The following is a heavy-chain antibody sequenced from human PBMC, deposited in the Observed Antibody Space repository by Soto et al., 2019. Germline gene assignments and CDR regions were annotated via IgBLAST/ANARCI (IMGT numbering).Heavy chain of an antibody. V-gene: IGHV3-23*01. CDR2: ISGSGGST. J-gene: IGHJ4*02. Sequence: PGGSLRLSCAASGFTFSSYAMSWVRQAPGKGLEWVSAISGSGGSTYYADSVKGRFTISRDNSKNTLYLQMNSLRAEDTAVYYCAKAENIPVYYDILTGYKFAGWRYYFDYWGQGTLVTVSS. D-gene: IGHD3-9*01. CDR1: GFTFSSYA. CDR3: AKAENIPVYYDILTGYKFAGWRYYFDY.